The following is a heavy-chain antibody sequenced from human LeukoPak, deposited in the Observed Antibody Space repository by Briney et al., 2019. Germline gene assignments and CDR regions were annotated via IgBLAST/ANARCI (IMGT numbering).Heavy chain of an antibody. CDR2: IYYSGST. Sequence: SETLSLTCSVSGGSFDSYYWSWIRQPPGKGLEYIGSIYYSGSTNYNPSLRSRVTISVDTSKNQISLRLTSVTAADTAVYYCARGRLGSSWGDYMDVWGKGTTVTVSS. J-gene: IGHJ6*03. D-gene: IGHD6-13*01. V-gene: IGHV4-59*01. CDR3: ARGRLGSSWGDYMDV. CDR1: GGSFDSYY.